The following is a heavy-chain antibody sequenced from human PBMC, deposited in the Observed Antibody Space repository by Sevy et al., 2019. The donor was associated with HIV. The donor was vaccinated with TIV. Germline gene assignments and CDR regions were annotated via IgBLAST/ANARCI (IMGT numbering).Heavy chain of an antibody. CDR2: IKSKTDGGTT. CDR1: GFTFSNAW. J-gene: IGHJ6*04. V-gene: IGHV3-15*01. D-gene: IGHD3-16*02. Sequence: GGSLRLSCAASGFTFSNAWMSWVRQAPGKGLEWVGRIKSKTDGGTTDYAAPVKGRFPILREDSKNTLYLQMNSLKTEDTVVYYCTTDFGYGYVWGSYRYSPPLEDVWGKGTTVTVSS. CDR3: TTDFGYGYVWGSYRYSPPLEDV.